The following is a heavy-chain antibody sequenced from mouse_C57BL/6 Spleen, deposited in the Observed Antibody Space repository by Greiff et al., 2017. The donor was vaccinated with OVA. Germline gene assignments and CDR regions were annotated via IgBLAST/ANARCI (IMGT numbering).Heavy chain of an antibody. D-gene: IGHD1-1*01. CDR3: ARQATVVATGYFDV. V-gene: IGHV1-82*01. CDR1: GYAFSSSW. J-gene: IGHJ1*03. Sequence: QVQLQQSGPELVKPGASVKISCKASGYAFSSSWMNWVKQRPGKGLEWIGRIYPGDGDTNYNGKLKGKATLTADKSSSTAYMQLSSLTSEDSAVYFCARQATVVATGYFDVWGTGTTVTVSS. CDR2: IYPGDGDT.